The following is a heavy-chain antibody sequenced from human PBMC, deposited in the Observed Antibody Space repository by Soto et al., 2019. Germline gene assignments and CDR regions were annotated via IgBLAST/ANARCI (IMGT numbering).Heavy chain of an antibody. D-gene: IGHD6-13*01. CDR3: ETWGSWYPRGGSWFDP. CDR2: ISHDGINK. CDR1: GFTFSSSA. Sequence: HPGGSLRLSCAASGFTFSSSAMHWVRQAPDKGLEWVATISHDGINKYYADSMKGPFTISRDNSKNTLYLQMNTLRPEDTAVYYCETWGSWYPRGGSWFDPWCQGTLFTVSS. J-gene: IGHJ5*02. V-gene: IGHV3-30-3*01.